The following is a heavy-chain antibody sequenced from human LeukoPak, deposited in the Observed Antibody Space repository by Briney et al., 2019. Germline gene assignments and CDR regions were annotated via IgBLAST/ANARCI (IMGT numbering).Heavy chain of an antibody. CDR2: IIPIFGTA. J-gene: IGHJ4*02. Sequence: ASVKVSCKASGGTFSSYAISWVRQAPGQGLEWMGGIIPIFGTANYAQKFQGRVTITADESTSTAYMELSSLRSEDTAVYYCARVYDILTGYYNVDYWGQGTLVTVSS. CDR1: GGTFSSYA. CDR3: ARVYDILTGYYNVDY. V-gene: IGHV1-69*01. D-gene: IGHD3-9*01.